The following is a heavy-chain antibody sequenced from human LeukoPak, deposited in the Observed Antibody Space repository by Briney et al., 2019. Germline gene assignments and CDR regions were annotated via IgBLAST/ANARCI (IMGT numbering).Heavy chain of an antibody. J-gene: IGHJ4*02. D-gene: IGHD2/OR15-2a*01. CDR3: ARGSIALSTSHYFDC. Sequence: SETLSLTCAVHGETFSGYYWTWIRQSPGKGLECIGEISHSGNINYNPSLKSRVTLSVDTSKNEISLEMNSVTAADTAVYYCARGSIALSTSHYFDCWGAAMLVTVSS. V-gene: IGHV4-34*01. CDR1: GETFSGYY. CDR2: ISHSGNI.